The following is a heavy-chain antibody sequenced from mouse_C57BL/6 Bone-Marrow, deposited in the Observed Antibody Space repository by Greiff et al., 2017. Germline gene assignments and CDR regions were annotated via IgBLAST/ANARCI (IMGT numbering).Heavy chain of an antibody. D-gene: IGHD2-4*01. V-gene: IGHV1-69*01. CDR2: IDPSDSYT. Sequence: QVQLQQPGAELVMPGASVKLSCKASGYTFTSYWMHWVKQRPGQGLEWIGEIDPSDSYTNYNQKFKGKSTLTVDKSSSTAYMQLSSLTSEDSAVYYCARYLTYYDYEEAYAMDYWGQGTSVTVS. CDR1: GYTFTSYW. J-gene: IGHJ4*01. CDR3: ARYLTYYDYEEAYAMDY.